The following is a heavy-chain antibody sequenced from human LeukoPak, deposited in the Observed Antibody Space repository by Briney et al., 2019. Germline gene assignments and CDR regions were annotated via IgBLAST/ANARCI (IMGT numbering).Heavy chain of an antibody. V-gene: IGHV3-23*01. Sequence: GGSLRLSCAASGFTFSSYAMSWVRQAPGKGLEWVSAISGSGGSTYNADSVKGRFTISRDNSKNTLYLQMNSLRAEDTAVYYCAKASGYSDNDFYFDYWGQGTRVTVSS. CDR1: GFTFSSYA. D-gene: IGHD5-12*01. CDR3: AKASGYSDNDFYFDY. J-gene: IGHJ4*02. CDR2: ISGSGGST.